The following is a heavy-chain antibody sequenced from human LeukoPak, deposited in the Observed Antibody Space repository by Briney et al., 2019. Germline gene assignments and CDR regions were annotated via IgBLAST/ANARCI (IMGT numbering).Heavy chain of an antibody. CDR1: GYTFTSYY. V-gene: IGHV1-46*01. CDR2: INPSGGST. J-gene: IGHJ6*02. D-gene: IGHD1-14*01. CDR3: ARDRKLRYGMDV. Sequence: ASVKVSCKASGYTFTSYYMHWVRQAPGQGLEWMGIINPSGGSTSYAQKFQGRVTMTRDTSTSTVYMELNSLRSEDTAVYYFARDRKLRYGMDVWGQGTTVTVSS.